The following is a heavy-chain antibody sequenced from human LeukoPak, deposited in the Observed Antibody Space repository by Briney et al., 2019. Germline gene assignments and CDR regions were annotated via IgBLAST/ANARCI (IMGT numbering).Heavy chain of an antibody. Sequence: SETLSLTCAVYVGSFSGYYCSWIRHPPGHGLECSREIKHSGGTNHNPARKSRGNRSVDTSKNQFLLKLSSVTAAATAVYYCASGLSFGYSSRRNWFAPWGQATLVTLSS. CDR3: ASGLSFGYSSRRNWFAP. CDR1: VGSFSGYY. CDR2: IKHSGGT. V-gene: IGHV4-34*01. D-gene: IGHD6-13*01. J-gene: IGHJ5*02.